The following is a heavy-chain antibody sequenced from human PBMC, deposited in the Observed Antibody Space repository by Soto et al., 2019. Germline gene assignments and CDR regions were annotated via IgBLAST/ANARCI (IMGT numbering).Heavy chain of an antibody. CDR1: GYTFTGYY. J-gene: IGHJ6*02. CDR3: ARGGYSGYDGAGYYYGMDV. D-gene: IGHD5-12*01. V-gene: IGHV1-2*04. CDR2: INPNSGGT. Sequence: GASVKVSCKASGYTFTGYYMHWVRQAPGQGLEWMGWINPNSGGTNYAQKFQGWVTMTRDTSISTAYMELSRLRSDDTAVYYCARGGYSGYDGAGYYYGMDVWGQGTTVTVSS.